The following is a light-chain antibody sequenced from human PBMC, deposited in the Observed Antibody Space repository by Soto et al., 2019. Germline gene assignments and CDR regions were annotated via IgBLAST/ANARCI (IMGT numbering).Light chain of an antibody. CDR3: QRYNGAST. V-gene: IGKV3-15*01. J-gene: IGKJ1*01. CDR2: GAS. CDR1: QSVSSN. Sequence: EIVMTQSPATLSVSPGERATLSCRASQSVSSNLAWYQQKPGQAPRLLIYGASTLQLGVPSRFSGSGSGTDFTLTITSLQPEDVATYYCQRYNGASTFGQGTKVEI.